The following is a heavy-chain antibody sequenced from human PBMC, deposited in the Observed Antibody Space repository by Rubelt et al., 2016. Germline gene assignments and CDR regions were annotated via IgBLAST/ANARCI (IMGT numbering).Heavy chain of an antibody. CDR1: GGSISSSSYY. Sequence: LQLQESGPGLVKPSETLSLTCTVSGGSISSSSYYWGWIRQPPGKGLEWVGFIRSKAYGGTTEYGESVKGRFTIARDDSKSIAYLQMNSLKTEDTAVDYCTRGITNYYYYYYMDVWGKGTTVTVSS. CDR3: TRGITNYYYYYYMDV. V-gene: IGHV3-49*05. J-gene: IGHJ6*03. D-gene: IGHD3-10*01. CDR2: IRSKAYGGTT.